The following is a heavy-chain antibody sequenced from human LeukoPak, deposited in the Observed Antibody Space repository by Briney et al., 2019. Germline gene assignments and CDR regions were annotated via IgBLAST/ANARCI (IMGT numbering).Heavy chain of an antibody. CDR3: AKEYKFAAYYYYYMDV. CDR1: GFTFSSYS. J-gene: IGHJ6*03. V-gene: IGHV3-21*01. D-gene: IGHD1-14*01. CDR2: ISSSSSYI. Sequence: PGGSLRLSCAASGFTFSSYSMNWVRQAPGKGLEWVSSISSSSSYIYYADSVKGRFTISRDNSKNTLYLQMNSLRAEDTAVYYCAKEYKFAAYYYYYMDVWGKGTTVTISS.